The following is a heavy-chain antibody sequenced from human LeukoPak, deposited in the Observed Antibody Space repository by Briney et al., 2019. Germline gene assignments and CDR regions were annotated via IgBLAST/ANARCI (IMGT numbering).Heavy chain of an antibody. CDR2: FSHSGIT. CDR1: GASISRGSW. Sequence: SETLSLTCDVSGASISRGSWWSWVRQPPGKGLEWIGEFSHSGITNFNPSLKSRVTISVDKSRNQFSLNLISVTAADTAVYFCARNGGHNQEHWGQGTLLTVSS. J-gene: IGHJ4*02. V-gene: IGHV4-4*02. D-gene: IGHD1-1*01. CDR3: ARNGGHNQEH.